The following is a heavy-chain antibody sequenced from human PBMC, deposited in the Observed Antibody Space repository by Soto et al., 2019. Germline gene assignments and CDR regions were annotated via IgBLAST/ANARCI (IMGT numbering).Heavy chain of an antibody. D-gene: IGHD6-13*01. CDR2: MNPNSGNT. Sequence: QVQLVQSGAEVKKPGASVKVSCKASGYTFTSYDINWVRQATGQGLEWMGWMNPNSGNTGYAQKCQGRVTMTSNTSISTAYMDLSSLRSADTAVYYCARERSAAGTGWFDPWGQGTLVTVSS. J-gene: IGHJ5*02. CDR3: ARERSAAGTGWFDP. CDR1: GYTFTSYD. V-gene: IGHV1-8*01.